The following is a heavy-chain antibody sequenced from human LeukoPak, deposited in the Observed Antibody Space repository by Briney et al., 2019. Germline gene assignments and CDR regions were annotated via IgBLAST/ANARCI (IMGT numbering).Heavy chain of an antibody. CDR2: INSDGSST. CDR3: ASSDWYAAFDI. CDR1: GFAFSNNW. Sequence: GESLKISCAASGFAFSNNWMHWVRQAPGKGLLWASRINSDGSSTSYADSVKARFTISRDNAKNTLYLQMNSLRAEDTAVYYCASSDWYAAFDIWGQGTMVTVSS. J-gene: IGHJ3*02. V-gene: IGHV3-74*01. D-gene: IGHD3-9*01.